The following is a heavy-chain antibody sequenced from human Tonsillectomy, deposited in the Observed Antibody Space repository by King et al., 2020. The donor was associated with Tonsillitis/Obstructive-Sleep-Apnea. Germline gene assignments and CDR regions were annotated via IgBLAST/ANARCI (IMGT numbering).Heavy chain of an antibody. CDR1: DGSISTYY. J-gene: IGHJ3*02. CDR2: VFYSGST. D-gene: IGHD1-1*01. Sequence: VQLQESGPGLVKPSETLSLTCTVSDGSISTYYWSWIRPPPGKALEWIGYVFYSGSTNSSPSLKSRVTISVDTSKNQFSLKLSSVTAADTAVYYCARSRQLELLDAFDIWGQGTVVTVSS. V-gene: IGHV4-59*01. CDR3: ARSRQLELLDAFDI.